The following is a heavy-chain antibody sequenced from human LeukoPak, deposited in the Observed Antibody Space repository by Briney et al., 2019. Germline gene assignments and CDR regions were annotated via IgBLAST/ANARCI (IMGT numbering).Heavy chain of an antibody. CDR2: IYYSGTT. CDR1: GDSISSWY. V-gene: IGHV4-59*01. CDR3: ARCTSTSCYNFDY. J-gene: IGHJ4*02. Sequence: PSETLSLTCTVSGDSISSWYWSWIRQPPGKGLEWIGYIYYSGTTNYNPSLKSRVSISLDTSKNQFSLKLSSVTAADTAVYYCARCTSTSCYNFDYWGQGSLVTVSS. D-gene: IGHD2-2*02.